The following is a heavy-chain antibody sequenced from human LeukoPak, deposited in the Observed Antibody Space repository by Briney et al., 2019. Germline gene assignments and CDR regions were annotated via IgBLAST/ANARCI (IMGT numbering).Heavy chain of an antibody. J-gene: IGHJ3*02. Sequence: GESLKISCKGSGYSFTSYWIGWVRQMPGKGLEWMGIIYPGDSDTRYSPSFQGQVTISADKSISTAYLQWSSLKASDTAMYYCARGPHGYSSSWYGRYAFDIWGRGTMVTVSS. D-gene: IGHD6-13*01. CDR3: ARGPHGYSSSWYGRYAFDI. CDR1: GYSFTSYW. CDR2: IYPGDSDT. V-gene: IGHV5-51*01.